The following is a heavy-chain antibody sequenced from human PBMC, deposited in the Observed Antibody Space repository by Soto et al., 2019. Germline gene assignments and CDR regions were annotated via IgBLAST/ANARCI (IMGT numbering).Heavy chain of an antibody. D-gene: IGHD3-9*01. J-gene: IGHJ3*02. V-gene: IGHV3-23*01. Sequence: SLYISAVGWVRQEKGKGLEWVSAISGSGGSTYYADSVKGRFTISRDNSKNTLYLQMNSLRAEDTAVYYCAKDVLRYFDWPVSLVVFDIWGQETMVTVSS. CDR2: ISGSGGST. CDR1: SLYISA. CDR3: AKDVLRYFDWPVSLVVFDI.